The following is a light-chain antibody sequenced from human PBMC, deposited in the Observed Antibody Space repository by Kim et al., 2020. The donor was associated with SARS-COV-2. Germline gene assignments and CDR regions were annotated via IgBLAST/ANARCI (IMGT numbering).Light chain of an antibody. CDR3: QQYNDWPLLT. J-gene: IGKJ4*01. V-gene: IGKV3-15*01. CDR2: GAS. CDR1: QSVSNN. Sequence: IVMTQSPATLSVSPGERVTLSCRASQSVSNNLAWYQQRPGQAPRLLIYGASTRATDISARFSGSGSGTEFTLTIRSLQSEDLAVYYCQQYNDWPLLTFGGGTTVDIK.